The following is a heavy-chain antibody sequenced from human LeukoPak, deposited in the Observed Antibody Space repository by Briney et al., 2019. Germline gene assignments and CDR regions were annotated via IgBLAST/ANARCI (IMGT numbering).Heavy chain of an antibody. Sequence: SETLSLTCTVSGGSISSYYWSWIRQPAGKGLEWIGRIYTSGSTNYNPSLKSRVTMSVDTSKNQFSLKLSSVTAADTAVYYCARESPPPGIAAAGTEGYFQHWGQGTLVTVSS. CDR2: IYTSGST. D-gene: IGHD6-13*01. V-gene: IGHV4-4*07. CDR3: ARESPPPGIAAAGTEGYFQH. J-gene: IGHJ1*01. CDR1: GGSISSYY.